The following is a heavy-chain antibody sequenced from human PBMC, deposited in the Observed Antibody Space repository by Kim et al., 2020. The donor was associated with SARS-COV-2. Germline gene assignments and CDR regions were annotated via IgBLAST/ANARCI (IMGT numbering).Heavy chain of an antibody. D-gene: IGHD2-8*02. J-gene: IGHJ6*02. Sequence: IDYADSVTGRFTISRDFAKSSLYLQMNSLRVDDPALYYCGKDLVPGGLDVWGQGATVTVSS. CDR3: GKDLVPGGLDV. V-gene: IGHV3-9*01. CDR2: I.